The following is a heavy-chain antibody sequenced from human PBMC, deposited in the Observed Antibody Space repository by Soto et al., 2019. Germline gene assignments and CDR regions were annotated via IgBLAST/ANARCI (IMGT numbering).Heavy chain of an antibody. J-gene: IGHJ4*02. V-gene: IGHV1-8*01. CDR2: VSPNSDNT. CDR1: GYTFTTYD. CDR3: ARGVGDLGDY. Sequence: QVQLVQSGAEVREPGASVKVSCKASGYTFTTYDINWVRQAAGQGLEWMGWVSPNSDNTGYAQKFQGRVTMTRNPSMSTVYMELSGLRSEDSAVYYCARGVGDLGDYWGQGTLVTSP. D-gene: IGHD3-16*01.